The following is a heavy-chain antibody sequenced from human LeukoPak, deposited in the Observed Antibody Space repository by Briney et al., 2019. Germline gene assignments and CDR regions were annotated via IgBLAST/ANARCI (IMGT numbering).Heavy chain of an antibody. J-gene: IGHJ4*02. Sequence: SETLSLTCAVYGGSVSGYYWSWIRQPPGKGLEWIGEINHSGSTNYNPSLKSRVTISVDTSKNQFSLKLSSVTAADTAVYYCAREGTVAGSYFDYWGQGTLVTVSS. V-gene: IGHV4-34*01. D-gene: IGHD6-19*01. CDR2: INHSGST. CDR3: AREGTVAGSYFDY. CDR1: GGSVSGYY.